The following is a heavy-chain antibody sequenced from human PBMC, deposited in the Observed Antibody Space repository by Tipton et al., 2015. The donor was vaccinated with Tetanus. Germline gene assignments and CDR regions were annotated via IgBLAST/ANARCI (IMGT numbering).Heavy chain of an antibody. Sequence: TLSLTCTVSGGSINSVNYYWSWIRQPPGKGLEWIGYVFHSGSTKYNPSLKSRVTISVDTSKNQFSLKLRSVTAADTAVYYCARDSNFYSYSYKGMDVWGQGTTVTVSS. D-gene: IGHD4-11*01. CDR2: VFHSGST. CDR3: ARDSNFYSYSYKGMDV. V-gene: IGHV4-61*01. J-gene: IGHJ6*02. CDR1: GGSINSVNYY.